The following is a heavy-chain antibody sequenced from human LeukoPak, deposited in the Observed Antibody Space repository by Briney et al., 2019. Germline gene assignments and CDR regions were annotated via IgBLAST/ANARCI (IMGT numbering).Heavy chain of an antibody. Sequence: SGGSLRLSCAPSGFTFDDYGMSWARQAPGKGLEWDSGINWDGGSTGYADSVKARFTISRDNAKSSVYLQMNRLRAEDTALDYCARGPTGTTFDYWGQGTLVTVSS. V-gene: IGHV3-20*04. CDR1: GFTFDDYG. CDR3: ARGPTGTTFDY. J-gene: IGHJ4*02. CDR2: INWDGGST. D-gene: IGHD1-1*01.